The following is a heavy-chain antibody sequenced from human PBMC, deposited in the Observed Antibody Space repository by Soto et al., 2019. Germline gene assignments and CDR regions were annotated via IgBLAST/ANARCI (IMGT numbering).Heavy chain of an antibody. CDR3: ATVHLTGMTPPYYFDY. Sequence: ASVKVSCKVSGYTLTELSMHWVRQAPGKGLEWMGGFDPEDGETIYAQKFQGRVTMTEDTSTDTAYMELSSLRSEDTAVYYCATVHLTGMTPPYYFDYWGQGTLVTVSS. CDR2: FDPEDGET. CDR1: GYTLTELS. V-gene: IGHV1-24*01. J-gene: IGHJ4*02.